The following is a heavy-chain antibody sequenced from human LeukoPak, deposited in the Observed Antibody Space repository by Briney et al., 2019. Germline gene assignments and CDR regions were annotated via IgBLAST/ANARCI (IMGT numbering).Heavy chain of an antibody. CDR1: GYSISSAYY. V-gene: IGHV4-38-2*02. CDR2: ISHSGST. J-gene: IGHJ4*02. Sequence: SETLSLTCTVSGYSISSAYYGGWIRQPPGKGLEWIATISHSGSTYYNPSLKSRVTISADTSQNQHPLKLSSVTAADTAVYYCARENTVMATFDYWGQGTPVTVSS. CDR3: ARENTVMATFDY. D-gene: IGHD4-11*01.